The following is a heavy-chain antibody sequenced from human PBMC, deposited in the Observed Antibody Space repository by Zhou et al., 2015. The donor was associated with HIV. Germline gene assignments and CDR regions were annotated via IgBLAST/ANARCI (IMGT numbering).Heavy chain of an antibody. J-gene: IGHJ6*03. D-gene: IGHD3-16*01. Sequence: QVQLVESGGGLVKPRGSLRLSCVASGFTFSDNYMTWIRQAPGKGLEWISHISSTGSTIYYADSVKGRFTISRDNAKKSLYLQMSSLRAEDTAVYFCARAGNLDYYYMTFWGKGTTVTVSS. CDR3: ARAGNLDYYYMTF. CDR1: GFTFSDNY. CDR2: ISSTGSTI. V-gene: IGHV3-11*04.